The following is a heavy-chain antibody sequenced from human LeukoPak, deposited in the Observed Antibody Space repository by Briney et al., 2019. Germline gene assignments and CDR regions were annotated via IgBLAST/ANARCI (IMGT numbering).Heavy chain of an antibody. CDR1: GGTFSSYA. CDR3: ARDQNDILTGPRYFDI. CDR2: IIPIFGTA. V-gene: IGHV1-69*13. Sequence: GASVKVSCKASGGTFSSYAISWVRQAPGQGLEWMGGIIPIFGTANYAQKFQGRVTITADESTSTAYMELSSLRSEDTAVYYCARDQNDILTGPRYFDIWGQGTMVTVSS. J-gene: IGHJ3*02. D-gene: IGHD3-9*01.